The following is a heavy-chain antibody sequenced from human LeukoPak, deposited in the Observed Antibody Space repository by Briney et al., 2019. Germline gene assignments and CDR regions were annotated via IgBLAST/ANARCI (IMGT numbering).Heavy chain of an antibody. Sequence: SETLSLTCTVSGASISSHYWSWIRQPPGKGLEWIGLISFTGSTNYNPSLKSRFTTSVDTSKNQFSLKVSSVTAADTAVYYCAKGSESSLPLDYWGQGILVTVFS. CDR3: AKGSESSLPLDY. D-gene: IGHD6-13*01. J-gene: IGHJ4*02. CDR1: GASISSHY. CDR2: ISFTGST. V-gene: IGHV4-59*11.